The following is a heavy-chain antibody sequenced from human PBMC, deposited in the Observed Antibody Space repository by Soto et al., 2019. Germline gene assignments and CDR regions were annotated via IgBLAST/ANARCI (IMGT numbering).Heavy chain of an antibody. D-gene: IGHD6-6*01. CDR1: GFTFSSYS. CDR2: ISSSSSTI. J-gene: IGHJ6*02. Sequence: EVQLVESGGGLVQPGGSLRLSCAASGFTFSSYSMNWVRQAPGKGLEWVSYISSSSSTIYYADSVKGRFTISRDTAKNSLYLQRNSLRDEDTAVYYCARPEYSSSSYGMDGWGQGTTVTVSS. CDR3: ARPEYSSSSYGMDG. V-gene: IGHV3-48*02.